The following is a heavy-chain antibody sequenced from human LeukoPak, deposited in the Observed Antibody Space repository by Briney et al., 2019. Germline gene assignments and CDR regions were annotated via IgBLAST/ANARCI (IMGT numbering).Heavy chain of an antibody. D-gene: IGHD3-16*02. Sequence: PGRSLRLSCTASGFTFADYTMSWVRQAPGKGLEWVSAISGSGGSTYYADSVKGRFTISRDNSKNTLYLQMNSLRAEDTAVYYCAKDLPHRGYSGYDWGDYVWGSYRYTRGFDYWGQGTLVTVSS. CDR1: GFTFADYT. J-gene: IGHJ4*02. V-gene: IGHV3-23*01. CDR3: AKDLPHRGYSGYDWGDYVWGSYRYTRGFDY. CDR2: ISGSGGST.